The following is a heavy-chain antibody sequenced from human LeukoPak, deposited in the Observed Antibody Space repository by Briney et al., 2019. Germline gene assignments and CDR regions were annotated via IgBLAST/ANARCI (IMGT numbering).Heavy chain of an antibody. Sequence: SETLSLTCTVSGGSISSYYWSWIRQPPGKGLEGRVYIYYSGSTNYNPSLKRRVTISVDASKNQFSLKLSSVTAADTAVYYCASVDTPTEHPFDYWGQGTLVTVSS. CDR3: ASVDTPTEHPFDY. CDR2: IYYSGST. D-gene: IGHD5-18*01. J-gene: IGHJ4*02. V-gene: IGHV4-59*12. CDR1: GGSISSYY.